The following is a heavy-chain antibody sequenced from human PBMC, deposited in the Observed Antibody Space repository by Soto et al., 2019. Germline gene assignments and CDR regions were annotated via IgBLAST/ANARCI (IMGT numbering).Heavy chain of an antibody. CDR1: GFTFSGYW. J-gene: IGHJ5*02. CDR2: IKQDGSEK. V-gene: IGHV3-7*04. CDR3: ARGKGSFDP. Sequence: EVQLVESGGGLVQPGGSLRLSCAASGFTFSGYWMSWLRQVPGEGPEWVANIKQDGSEKYYVNSVRGRFSISRDNAKNSLYLQMRRVRVDDTAVYYCARGKGSFDPWGQGTLVTVSS.